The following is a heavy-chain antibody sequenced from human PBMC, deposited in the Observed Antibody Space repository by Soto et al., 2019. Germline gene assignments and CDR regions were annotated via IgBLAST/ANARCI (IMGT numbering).Heavy chain of an antibody. Sequence: QVQLQQWGAGLLKPSETLSLTCAVYGGSFSGYYWSWIRQPPGKGLEWIGEINHSGSTNYNPSLKCRVTISVDTSKSQFSLKLSSVTAADTAVYYCARGLIDSSRGYYFDYWGQGTLVTVSS. V-gene: IGHV4-34*01. D-gene: IGHD6-19*01. CDR2: INHSGST. CDR1: GGSFSGYY. J-gene: IGHJ4*02. CDR3: ARGLIDSSRGYYFDY.